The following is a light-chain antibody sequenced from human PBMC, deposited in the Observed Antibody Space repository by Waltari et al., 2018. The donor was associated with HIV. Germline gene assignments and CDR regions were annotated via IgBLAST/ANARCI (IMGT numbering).Light chain of an antibody. J-gene: IGLJ3*02. Sequence: QSALTQPASVSGSPGQSITISCTGISSDVGGYNYVSWYQQHPGKAPKLMIYDFRNRPSGVSNRFSGSKSGNTASLTISGLQAEDEADYYCSSDTSSSTLGVFGGGTKLTVL. CDR1: SSDVGGYNY. CDR2: DFR. V-gene: IGLV2-14*03. CDR3: SSDTSSSTLGV.